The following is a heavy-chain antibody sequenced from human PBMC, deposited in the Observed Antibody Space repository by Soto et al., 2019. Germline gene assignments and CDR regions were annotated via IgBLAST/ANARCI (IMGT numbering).Heavy chain of an antibody. CDR3: EKDANWEDHY. CDR1: GCTFSNYA. D-gene: IGHD1-1*01. Sequence: PGGSLRLCCAASGCTFSNYAMTWVRQAPGKGLEWVSFISGSGGITYYADSVKGRFTISRDNSKNTLYLQMHSLRAEDTAIYYCEKDANWEDHYWGQGTLVTVSS. CDR2: ISGSGGIT. J-gene: IGHJ4*02. V-gene: IGHV3-23*01.